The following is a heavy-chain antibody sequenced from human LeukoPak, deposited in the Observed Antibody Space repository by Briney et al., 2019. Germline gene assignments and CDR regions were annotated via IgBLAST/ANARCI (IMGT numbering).Heavy chain of an antibody. CDR3: ARTGYCSGGSCYYYYGMDV. CDR1: GYTFTSYG. J-gene: IGHJ6*02. D-gene: IGHD2-15*01. V-gene: IGHV1-18*01. Sequence: GASVKVSCKAPGYTFTSYGISWVRQIPGQGLEWMGWISAYNGNTNYAQKLQGRVTMTTDTSTSTAYMELRSLRSDDTAVYYCARTGYCSGGSCYYYYGMDVWGQGTTVTVSS. CDR2: ISAYNGNT.